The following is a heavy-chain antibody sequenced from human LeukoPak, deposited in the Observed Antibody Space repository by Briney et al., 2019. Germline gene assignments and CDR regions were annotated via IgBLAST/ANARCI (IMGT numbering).Heavy chain of an antibody. CDR2: IFYSGNT. CDR3: ARGRVGAGDIVATTYYFDF. D-gene: IGHD5-12*01. V-gene: IGHV4-59*01. CDR1: GGSISSFY. J-gene: IGHJ4*02. Sequence: PSETLSLTCTVSGGSISSFYWSWIRQPPGKGLEWIGYIFYSGNTNYNPSLKSRVTISLDTSENQFSLELSSVTAADTAVYYCARGRVGAGDIVATTYYFDFWGQGTLVTVSS.